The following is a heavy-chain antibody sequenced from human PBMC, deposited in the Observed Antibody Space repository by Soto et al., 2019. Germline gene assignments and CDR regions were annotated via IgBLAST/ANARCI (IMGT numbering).Heavy chain of an antibody. CDR2: ISGSGGST. V-gene: IGHV3-23*01. Sequence: PGGSLRLSCAASGFTFSSYAMSWVRQAPGKGLEWVSAISGSGGSTYYADSVKGRFTISRDNSKNTLYLQMNSLRAEDTAVYYCAKLLRLELRTTHKLWGQGTLVTVSS. CDR1: GFTFSSYA. J-gene: IGHJ4*02. CDR3: AKLLRLELRTTHKL. D-gene: IGHD1-7*01.